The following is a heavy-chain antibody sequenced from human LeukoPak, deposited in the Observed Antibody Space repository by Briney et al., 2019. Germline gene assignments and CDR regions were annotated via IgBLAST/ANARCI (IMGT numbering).Heavy chain of an antibody. CDR3: ARSLRITMVRGERDPFADYYYYYMDV. Sequence: PGGSLRLSCAASGFTFSSYWMSWVRQAPGKGLEWVANIKQDGSEKYYVDSVKGRFTISRDNAKNSLYLQMNSLRAEDTAVYYCARSLRITMVRGERDPFADYYYYYMDVWGKGTTVTVSS. D-gene: IGHD3-10*01. CDR1: GFTFSSYW. J-gene: IGHJ6*03. V-gene: IGHV3-7*01. CDR2: IKQDGSEK.